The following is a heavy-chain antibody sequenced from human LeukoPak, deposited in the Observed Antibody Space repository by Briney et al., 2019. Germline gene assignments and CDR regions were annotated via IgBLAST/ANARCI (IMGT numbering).Heavy chain of an antibody. J-gene: IGHJ4*02. Sequence: SETLSLTCTVSGGSISSSSYYRGWIRQPPGKGLEWIGSIYYSGSTYYNPSLKSRVTISVDTSKNQFSLKLSSVTAADTAVYYCARIANWGTYGDYWGQGTLVTVSS. CDR2: IYYSGST. D-gene: IGHD1-1*01. CDR1: GGSISSSSYY. V-gene: IGHV4-39*01. CDR3: ARIANWGTYGDY.